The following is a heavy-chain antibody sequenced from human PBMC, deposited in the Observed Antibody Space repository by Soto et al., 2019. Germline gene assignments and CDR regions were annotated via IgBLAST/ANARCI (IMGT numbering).Heavy chain of an antibody. CDR2: MSTSTGDT. D-gene: IGHD1-1*01. V-gene: IGHV1-18*01. J-gene: IGHJ5*02. CDR3: ARDPGGATGFDP. Sequence: QVQLVQSGAEVKKPGASVKVSCKTFGYSFTVYGISWVRQAPGQGLEWMGWMSTSTGDTNYARKFRGRVTMTTDISTSTASMELRSLTSDDTAVYYCARDPGGATGFDPWGQGTPVIVST. CDR1: GYSFTVYG.